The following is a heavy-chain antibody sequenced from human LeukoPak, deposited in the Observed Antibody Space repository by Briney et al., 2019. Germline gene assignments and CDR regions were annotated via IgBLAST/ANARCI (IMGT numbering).Heavy chain of an antibody. V-gene: IGHV3-23*01. CDR3: AKEIFRDDDDWGRLGH. J-gene: IGHJ4*02. CDR1: GFTFSSYA. D-gene: IGHD3-16*01. CDR2: ISHSGATS. Sequence: GGSLRLSCGAYGFTFSSYAMSWVRQAPGKGLDWVSSISHSGATSHYADSVRGRFTTSRDNSKNIVYLQMKSLRAEDTAIYYCAKEIFRDDDDWGRLGHWGQGTLVTVSS.